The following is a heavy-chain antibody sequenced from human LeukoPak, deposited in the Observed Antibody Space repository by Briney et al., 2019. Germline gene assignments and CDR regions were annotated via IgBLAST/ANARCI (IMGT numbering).Heavy chain of an antibody. CDR1: GFTFSNYA. CDR2: ISGGADTT. Sequence: GGSLRLSCAASGFTFSNYAMSWVRQAPGKGPEWVSSISGGADTTYYADSVKGRFTISRDNSKNTLYLQMNSLKAEDTAMYYCAKDLSGRSDTGGDFDYWGQGTLVTVSS. CDR3: AKDLSGRSDTGGDFDY. V-gene: IGHV3-23*01. J-gene: IGHJ4*02. D-gene: IGHD3-10*01.